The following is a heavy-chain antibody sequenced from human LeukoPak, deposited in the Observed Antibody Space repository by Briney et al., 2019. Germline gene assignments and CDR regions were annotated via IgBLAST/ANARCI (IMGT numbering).Heavy chain of an antibody. CDR3: ARSSWIQLWLTGGAAWFDP. CDR1: GGSISSSSYY. D-gene: IGHD5-18*01. CDR2: IYYSGST. J-gene: IGHJ5*02. Sequence: PSETLSLTCTVSGGSISSSSYYWGWIRQPPGKGLEWIGSIYYSGSTYYNPSLKSRVTISVDTSKNQFSLKLSSVTAADTAVYYCARSSWIQLWLTGGAAWFDPWGQGTLVTVSS. V-gene: IGHV4-39*01.